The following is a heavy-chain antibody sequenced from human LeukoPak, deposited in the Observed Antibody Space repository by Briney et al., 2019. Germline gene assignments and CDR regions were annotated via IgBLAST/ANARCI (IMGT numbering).Heavy chain of an antibody. CDR2: IYYSGNA. V-gene: IGHV4-39*01. D-gene: IGHD3/OR15-3a*01. CDR3: ARQTGSGLFILP. Sequence: SETLSLTCTVSGGSISSSSYYWGWIRQPPGKGLEWIGSIYYSGNAYYNASLKSQVSISIDTSKNQFSLRLTSVTAADTAVYYCARQTGSGLFILPGGQGTLVTVSS. CDR1: GGSISSSSYY. J-gene: IGHJ4*02.